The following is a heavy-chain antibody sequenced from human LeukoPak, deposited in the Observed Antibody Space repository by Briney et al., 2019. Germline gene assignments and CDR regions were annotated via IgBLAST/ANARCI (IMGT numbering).Heavy chain of an antibody. D-gene: IGHD1-26*01. Sequence: SETLSLTCAVSGGSISSGGYSWSWIRQPPGKGLEWIGYIYHSGSTHYNPSLKSRVTISVDRSKNQSSLKLSSVTAADTAVYYCARNPGALLRYFDYWGQGTLVTVSS. CDR2: IYHSGST. V-gene: IGHV4-30-2*01. CDR3: ARNPGALLRYFDY. J-gene: IGHJ4*02. CDR1: GGSISSGGYS.